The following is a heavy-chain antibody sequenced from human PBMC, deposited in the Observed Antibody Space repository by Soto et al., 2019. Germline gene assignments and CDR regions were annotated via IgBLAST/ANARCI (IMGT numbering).Heavy chain of an antibody. CDR2: ISSNSAYI. D-gene: IGHD6-13*01. Sequence: GGSLRLSCAASGFTFRSFTMNWVRQAPGKGLEWVSTISSNSAYIYYTDALRGRFTISRDNAKNSLHLQMNSLRAEDTAVYYCTIDASRDSSARGWFDPWGPGTRVTVAS. J-gene: IGHJ5*02. CDR3: TIDASRDSSARGWFDP. CDR1: GFTFRSFT. V-gene: IGHV3-21*01.